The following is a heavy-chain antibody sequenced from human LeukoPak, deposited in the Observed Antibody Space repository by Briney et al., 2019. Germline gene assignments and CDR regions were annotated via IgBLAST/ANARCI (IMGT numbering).Heavy chain of an antibody. CDR1: ALSASSNY. Sequence: PRGSRRLSSAVSALSASSNYMSWDRQAPEKGLEWVSVIYSGGSTYYADSVKGRFTISRDNSKNTPYLQMNSLRAEDTAVYYCAREGERDWGRGTLVTVSS. CDR3: AREGERD. J-gene: IGHJ4*02. V-gene: IGHV3-53*01. CDR2: IYSGGST. D-gene: IGHD1-26*01.